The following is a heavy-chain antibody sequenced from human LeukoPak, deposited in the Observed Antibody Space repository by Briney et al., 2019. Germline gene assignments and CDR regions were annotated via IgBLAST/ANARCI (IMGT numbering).Heavy chain of an antibody. J-gene: IGHJ4*02. CDR2: IYSDGSTT. D-gene: IGHD3-9*01. Sequence: GGSLRLSCAASGVTFSSHWMRWVRQAPGKGLVWVSRIYSDGSTTSYADSVKGRFTISRDNSKNTLYLQMNSLTAADTAVYYCARDRLHYDSWTGYPADWGQGTLVTVSS. V-gene: IGHV3-74*01. CDR3: ARDRLHYDSWTGYPAD. CDR1: GVTFSSHW.